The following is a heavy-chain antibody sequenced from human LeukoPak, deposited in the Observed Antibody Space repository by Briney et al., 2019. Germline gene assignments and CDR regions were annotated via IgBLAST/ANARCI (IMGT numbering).Heavy chain of an antibody. CDR3: AKAYDSSGYYSTVEYYFDY. Sequence: PGGSLRLSCAASGFTFSSYAMSWVRQAPGKGLEWVSAISGSGGSTYYADSVKGRFTISRDNSKNTLYLQMNSLRAEDTAVYYCAKAYDSSGYYSTVEYYFDYWGQGTLVTVSS. D-gene: IGHD3-22*01. CDR1: GFTFSSYA. CDR2: ISGSGGST. J-gene: IGHJ4*02. V-gene: IGHV3-23*01.